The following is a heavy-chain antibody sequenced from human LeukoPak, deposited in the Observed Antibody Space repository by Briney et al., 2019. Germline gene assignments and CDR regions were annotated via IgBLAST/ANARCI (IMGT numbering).Heavy chain of an antibody. CDR3: ARGDSSGWSYFDY. CDR1: GFTFSSYS. Sequence: PGGSLRLSCAASGFTFSSYSMNWVRQAPGKGLEWVSSISSSSSYIYYADSVKGRFTISRDKAKNSLYLQMNSLRAEDTAVYYCARGDSSGWSYFDYWGQGTLVTVSS. V-gene: IGHV3-21*01. CDR2: ISSSSSYI. D-gene: IGHD6-19*01. J-gene: IGHJ4*02.